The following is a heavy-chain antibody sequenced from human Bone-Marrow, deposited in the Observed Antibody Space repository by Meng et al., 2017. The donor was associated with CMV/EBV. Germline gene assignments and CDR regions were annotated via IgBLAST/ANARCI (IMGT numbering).Heavy chain of an antibody. J-gene: IGHJ4*02. Sequence: SETLSLTCTVSGGSISSSSYYWGWIRQPQRKGLEWIGSIYYSGSTYYNPSLKSRVTISVDTSKNQDSLKLSSVTAAYTAVDYCARHSSLNMGVPYWGQGTLVTVSS. CDR3: ARHSSLNMGVPY. CDR2: IYYSGST. V-gene: IGHV4-39*01. CDR1: GGSISSSSYY. D-gene: IGHD4/OR15-4a*01.